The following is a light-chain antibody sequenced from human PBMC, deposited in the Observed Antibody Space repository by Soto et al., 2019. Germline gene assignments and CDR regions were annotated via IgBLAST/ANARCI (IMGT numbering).Light chain of an antibody. Sequence: QITQSPSALFASGGDRVTITCRASQSISSHLNWYQQQVGQTHLLLIYAASTLQGEGPPRFSGRGAGSAFTLTISRLQREDFATSYCQPSHSAPLPFGGGTQIQI. CDR2: AAS. CDR3: QPSHSAPLP. V-gene: IGKV1-39*01. CDR1: QSISSH. J-gene: IGKJ4*01.